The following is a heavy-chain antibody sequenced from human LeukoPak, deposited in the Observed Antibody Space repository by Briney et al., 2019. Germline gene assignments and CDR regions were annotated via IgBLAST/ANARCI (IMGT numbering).Heavy chain of an antibody. CDR1: GFTFSSYA. CDR3: ARDGFTYYYDSSGYIDYYFDY. V-gene: IGHV3-30*14. D-gene: IGHD3-22*01. Sequence: GGSLRLSCAASGFTFSSYAMHWVRQAPGKGLEWVAVIPYDGSNKYYADSVKGRFTISRDNSKNTLYLQMGSLRAEDMAVYYCARDGFTYYYDSSGYIDYYFDYWGQGTLVTVSS. CDR2: IPYDGSNK. J-gene: IGHJ4*02.